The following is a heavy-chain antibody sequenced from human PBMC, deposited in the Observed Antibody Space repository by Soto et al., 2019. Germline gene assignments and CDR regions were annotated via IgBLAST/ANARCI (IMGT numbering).Heavy chain of an antibody. CDR3: ARGKYSSSRGSHTDYYYGMDV. Sequence: GRSLRLSCAASGFTFSSYWMHWVRQAPGKGLVWVSRINSDGSSTSYADSVKGRFTISRDNAKNTLYLQMNSLRAEDTAVYYCARGKYSSSRGSHTDYYYGMDVWGQGTTVTVSS. V-gene: IGHV3-74*01. CDR2: INSDGSST. J-gene: IGHJ6*02. CDR1: GFTFSSYW. D-gene: IGHD6-13*01.